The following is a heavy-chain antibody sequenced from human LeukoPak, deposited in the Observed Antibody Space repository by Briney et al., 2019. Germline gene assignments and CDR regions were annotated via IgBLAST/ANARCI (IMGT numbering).Heavy chain of an antibody. Sequence: GGSLRLSCAASEFSVGSNYMTWVRQAPGKGLEWVSLIYSGGSTYYADSVKGRFTISRDNSKNTLYLQMSSLRTEDTAVYYCARDRFMTFQHWGQGTLVTVSS. V-gene: IGHV3-66*01. CDR3: ARDRFMTFQH. D-gene: IGHD3-16*01. CDR2: IYSGGST. J-gene: IGHJ1*01. CDR1: EFSVGSNY.